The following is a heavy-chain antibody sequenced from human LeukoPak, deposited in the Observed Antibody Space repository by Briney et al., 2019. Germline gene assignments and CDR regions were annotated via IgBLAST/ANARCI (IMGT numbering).Heavy chain of an antibody. CDR3: AKRSSSGYAFDI. J-gene: IGHJ3*02. D-gene: IGHD6-13*01. CDR1: GFTFSSYA. CDR2: ISGSGGRT. Sequence: GGSLRLSCAATGFTFSSYAMSWVRQARGKGVEWVSAISGSGGRTYYADSVKGRFTISRDNSKNTLYLQMNSLRAEDTAVYYCAKRSSSGYAFDIWGQGTMVTVSS. V-gene: IGHV3-23*01.